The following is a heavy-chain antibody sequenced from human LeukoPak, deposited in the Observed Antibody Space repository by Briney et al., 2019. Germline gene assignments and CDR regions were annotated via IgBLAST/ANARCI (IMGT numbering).Heavy chain of an antibody. Sequence: PGGSLRLSCAASGFTFSSYAMTWVRQAPGKGLEWVSTINSSGGSGGSTYYADSVKGRFTISRGNSKNTLYLQTNSLRAEDTAVYYCAKGGDGDYETQWKNYFDYWGQGTLVTVSS. D-gene: IGHD4-17*01. V-gene: IGHV3-23*01. CDR1: GFTFSSYA. J-gene: IGHJ4*02. CDR3: AKGGDGDYETQWKNYFDY. CDR2: INSSGGSGGST.